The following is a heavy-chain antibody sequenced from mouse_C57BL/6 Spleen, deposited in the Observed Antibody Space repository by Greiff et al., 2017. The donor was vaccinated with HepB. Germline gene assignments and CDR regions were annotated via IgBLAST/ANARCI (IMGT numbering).Heavy chain of an antibody. J-gene: IGHJ2*01. V-gene: IGHV8-8*01. Sequence: QVTLKESGPGILQPSQTLSLTCSFSGFSLSTFGMGVGWIRQPSGKGLEWLAHIWWDDDKYYNPALKSRLTISKDTSKNQVFLKIANADTADTATYYWSGIANGYYNFDYWGQGTTLTVSS. D-gene: IGHD2-3*01. CDR3: SGIANGYYNFDY. CDR2: IWWDDDK. CDR1: GFSLSTFGMG.